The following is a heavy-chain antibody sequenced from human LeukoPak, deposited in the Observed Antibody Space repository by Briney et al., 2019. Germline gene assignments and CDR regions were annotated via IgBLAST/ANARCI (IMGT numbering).Heavy chain of an antibody. D-gene: IGHD3-22*01. CDR3: ARDGTPTYYYDSSGYYSTRRNINWFDP. Sequence: ASVKVSCKASGYTFTSYYMHWVRQAPGQGLEWMGIINPSGGSTSYAQKFQGRVTMTRDTSTSTVYMELSSLRSEDTAVYYCARDGTPTYYYDSSGYYSTRRNINWFDPWGQGTLVTVSS. CDR1: GYTFTSYY. CDR2: INPSGGST. V-gene: IGHV1-46*01. J-gene: IGHJ5*02.